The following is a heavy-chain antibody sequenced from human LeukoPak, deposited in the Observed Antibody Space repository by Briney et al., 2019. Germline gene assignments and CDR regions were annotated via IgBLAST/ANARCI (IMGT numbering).Heavy chain of an antibody. Sequence: SETLSLTCTVSGGSLSSYYWSWIRQPPGKGLEWIGYIYYSGSTNYNPSLKSRVTISVDTSKNQFSLKLSSVTAADTAVYYCARVKSGYNRKIEHEKKSTDPPVDYWGQGALVTVSS. CDR1: GGSLSSYY. CDR3: ARVKSGYNRKIEHEKKSTDPPVDY. J-gene: IGHJ4*02. V-gene: IGHV4-59*01. D-gene: IGHD5-24*01. CDR2: IYYSGST.